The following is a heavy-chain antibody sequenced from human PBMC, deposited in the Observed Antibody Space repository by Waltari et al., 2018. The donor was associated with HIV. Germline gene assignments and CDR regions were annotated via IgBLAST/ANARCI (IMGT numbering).Heavy chain of an antibody. CDR3: ARLTGSGVEMATPRTRIDY. V-gene: IGHV4-39*01. CDR1: GGSISSSSYY. J-gene: IGHJ4*02. Sequence: QLQLQESGPGLVKPSETLSLTCTVSGGSISSSSYYWGWIRQPPAKGLEWLGSIYYSGRPYDNPARKSRVTISVDTSKNQFSLKLSSVTAADTAVYYCARLTGSGVEMATPRTRIDYWGQGTLVTVSS. D-gene: IGHD5-12*01. CDR2: IYYSGRP.